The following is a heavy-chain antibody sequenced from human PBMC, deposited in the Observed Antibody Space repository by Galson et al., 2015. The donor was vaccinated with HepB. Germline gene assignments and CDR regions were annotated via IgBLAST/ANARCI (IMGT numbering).Heavy chain of an antibody. CDR3: ARLLAYNWNYGYYYYGMDV. CDR1: GGSISSGGYY. Sequence: TLSLTCAVSGGSISSGGYYWSWIRQPPGKGLEWIGYIYYSGSTYYNPSLKSRVTISVDTSKNQFSLKMSSVTAADTAVYYCARLLAYNWNYGYYYYGMDVWGQGTTVTVSS. CDR2: IYYSGST. V-gene: IGHV4-31*11. J-gene: IGHJ6*02. D-gene: IGHD1-7*01.